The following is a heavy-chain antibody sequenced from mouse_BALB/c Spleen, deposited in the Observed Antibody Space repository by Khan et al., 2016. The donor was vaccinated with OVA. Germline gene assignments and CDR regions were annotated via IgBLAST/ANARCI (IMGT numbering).Heavy chain of an antibody. V-gene: IGHV5-6-5*01. Sequence: EVELVESGGGLVKPGGSLKLSCAASGFTFSNYAMSWVRQTPEKRLEWVASISSGSSPYYPDSVKGRFTISRDNSRNLLYLQMSRMRAEDTAMYFCARDYWFAYGGQGTLVTVSA. J-gene: IGHJ3*01. CDR3: ARDYWFAY. CDR2: ISSGSSP. CDR1: GFTFSNYA. D-gene: IGHD2-13*01.